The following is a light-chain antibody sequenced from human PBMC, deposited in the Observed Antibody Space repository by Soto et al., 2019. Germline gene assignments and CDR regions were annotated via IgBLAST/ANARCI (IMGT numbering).Light chain of an antibody. CDR3: QHYGSSRT. J-gene: IGKJ1*01. Sequence: EIVLTQSPGTLSLSPGERATLSCRASQSVSSSYLAWYQQKLGQAPRLLICDASNRATGVPDRFSGSGSGTDFTLTISRLEPEDFAVYYCQHYGSSRTFGQGTKVEIK. CDR2: DAS. CDR1: QSVSSSY. V-gene: IGKV3-20*01.